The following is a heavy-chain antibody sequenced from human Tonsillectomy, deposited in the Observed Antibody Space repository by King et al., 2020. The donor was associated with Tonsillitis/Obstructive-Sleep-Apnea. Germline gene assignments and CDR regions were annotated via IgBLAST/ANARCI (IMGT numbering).Heavy chain of an antibody. CDR3: ARDLHDYSSEIDVFDI. Sequence: VQLVESGGGVVQPGRSLRLSCAASGFTFSRYAIHWVRQAPGKGLEWVAVISDDGSSKYYTESLKGRFTLSRDNSQNTLYLQMNSLGVEDTAVYYCARDLHDYSSEIDVFDIWGQGTVVTVPS. CDR1: GFTFSRYA. D-gene: IGHD6-25*01. CDR2: ISDDGSSK. J-gene: IGHJ3*02. V-gene: IGHV3-30*10.